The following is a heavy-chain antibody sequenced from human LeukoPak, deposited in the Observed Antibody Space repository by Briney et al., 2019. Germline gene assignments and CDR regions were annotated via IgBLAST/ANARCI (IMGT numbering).Heavy chain of an antibody. D-gene: IGHD6-13*01. CDR1: GFTFSSYS. Sequence: GGSLRLSCAASGFTFSSYSMNWVRQAPGKGLEWVSSISSSSSYIYYADSVKGRFTISRDNSKNTLYLQMNSLRAEDTAVYYCAKWGLSLSSWYPDMNWFDPWGQGTLVTVSS. CDR3: AKWGLSLSSWYPDMNWFDP. CDR2: ISSSSSYI. J-gene: IGHJ5*02. V-gene: IGHV3-21*04.